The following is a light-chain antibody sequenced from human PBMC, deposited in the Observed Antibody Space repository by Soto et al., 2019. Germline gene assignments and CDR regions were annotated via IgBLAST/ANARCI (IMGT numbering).Light chain of an antibody. V-gene: IGKV1-27*01. CDR2: AAS. CDR3: QKYDSDPWT. J-gene: IGKJ1*01. Sequence: DIQMTQSPSSLSASVRDRVTITCRARQGISNYLAWYQQKPGKVPTLLIYAASTLQSGVPSRFSGSGSGTDFTLNISSLQPEDVATYYCQKYDSDPWTFGKGTTVQIK. CDR1: QGISNY.